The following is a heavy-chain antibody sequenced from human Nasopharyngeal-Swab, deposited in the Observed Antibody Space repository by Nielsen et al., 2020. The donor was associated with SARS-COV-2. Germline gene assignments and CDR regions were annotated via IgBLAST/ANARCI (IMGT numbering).Heavy chain of an antibody. Sequence: SETLSLTCTVSGVSISSQYWSWIRQPPGKGLEWIGYISHNSGTNYNPSLKSRVTISVDTSKNQFSLKLSSVTAADTAVYYCASGGGEGPYYYYGMDVWGQGTTVTVSS. D-gene: IGHD2-21*01. CDR1: GVSISSQY. CDR2: ISHNSGT. J-gene: IGHJ6*02. V-gene: IGHV4-59*08. CDR3: ASGGGEGPYYYYGMDV.